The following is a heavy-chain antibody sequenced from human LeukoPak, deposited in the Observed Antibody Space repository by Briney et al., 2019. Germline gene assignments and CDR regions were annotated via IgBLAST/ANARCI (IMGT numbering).Heavy chain of an antibody. D-gene: IGHD3-22*01. CDR1: GFTFSSYA. CDR3: AKNSHYYYDSSGSLGAFDY. J-gene: IGHJ4*02. V-gene: IGHV3-23*01. Sequence: PGGSLRLSCAASGFTFSSYAMSWVRQAPGKGLEWVSAISGSGGSTYYADSVKGRFTISRDNSKNTLYLQMNSLRAEDTAVYYCAKNSHYYYDSSGSLGAFDYWGQGTLVTVSS. CDR2: ISGSGGST.